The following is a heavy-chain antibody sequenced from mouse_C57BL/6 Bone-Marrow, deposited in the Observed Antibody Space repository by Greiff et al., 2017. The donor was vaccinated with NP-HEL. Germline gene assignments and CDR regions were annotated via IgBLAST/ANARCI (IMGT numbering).Heavy chain of an antibody. CDR2: IYPGSGNT. D-gene: IGHD4-1*01. J-gene: IGHJ2*01. V-gene: IGHV1-76*01. CDR1: GYTFTDYY. CDR3: ASDRANWDVFDY. Sequence: QVQLKQSGAELVRPGASVKLSCKASGYTFTDYYINWVKQRPGQGLEWIARIYPGSGNTYYNEKFKGKATLTAEKSSSTAYMQLSSLTSEDSAVYFCASDRANWDVFDYWGQGTTLTVSS.